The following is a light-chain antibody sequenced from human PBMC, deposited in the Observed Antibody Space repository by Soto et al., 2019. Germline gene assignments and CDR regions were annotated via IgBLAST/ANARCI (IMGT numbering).Light chain of an antibody. V-gene: IGKV1-39*01. CDR1: QSIISY. Sequence: DLQMTQSPSSLSASVGDRVTITCRSSQSIISYLNWYQQKAGKAPQLLIYSASSLQSGVPARFSGGGSGTDFTLTISSLQPEDSAIYYCQQTYSGPRTFGQGTKLEIK. CDR2: SAS. J-gene: IGKJ2*02. CDR3: QQTYSGPRT.